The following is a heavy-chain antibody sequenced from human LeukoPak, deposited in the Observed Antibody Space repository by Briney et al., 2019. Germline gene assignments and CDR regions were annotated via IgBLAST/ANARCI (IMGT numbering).Heavy chain of an antibody. J-gene: IGHJ4*02. V-gene: IGHV4-59*08. Sequence: PSETLSLTCTVSGGSISSYYWSWIRQPPGKGLEWIGYIYSSGSTNYNPSLKSRVTISVDTSRSQFSLRLSSVTAADTAVYYCERHRGTGFDYWGQGTLVTVSS. CDR2: IYSSGST. D-gene: IGHD3-10*01. CDR1: GGSISSYY. CDR3: ERHRGTGFDY.